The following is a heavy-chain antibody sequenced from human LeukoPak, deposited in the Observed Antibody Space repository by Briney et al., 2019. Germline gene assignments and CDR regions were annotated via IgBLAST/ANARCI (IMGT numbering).Heavy chain of an antibody. CDR1: GYTFTSYG. V-gene: IGHV1-18*01. CDR3: ARDPQLRYFDWLSGVDY. D-gene: IGHD3-9*01. CDR2: ISAYNGNT. J-gene: IGHJ4*02. Sequence: WASVTVSCKASGYTFTSYGISWVRQAPGQGLEWMGWISAYNGNTNYAQKLQGRVTMTTDTSTSTAYMELRSLRSDDTAVYYCARDPQLRYFDWLSGVDYWGQGTLVTVSS.